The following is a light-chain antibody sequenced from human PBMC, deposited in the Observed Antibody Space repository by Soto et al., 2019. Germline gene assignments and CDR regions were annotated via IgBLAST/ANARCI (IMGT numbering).Light chain of an antibody. CDR1: QSVSSSY. Sequence: KVCQQSTATPALSPGERGTLSCRAIQSVSSSYLAWYQQKPGQAPRLLIYGASSRATGIPDRFSGSGSGTDFTLTISRLEPEDFAVYYCQQYGSSPPTTFGQGTKVDI. CDR3: QQYGSSPPTT. J-gene: IGKJ1*01. V-gene: IGKV3-20*01. CDR2: GAS.